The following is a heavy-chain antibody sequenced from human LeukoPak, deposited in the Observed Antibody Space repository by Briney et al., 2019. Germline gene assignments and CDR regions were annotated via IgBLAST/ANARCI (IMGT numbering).Heavy chain of an antibody. V-gene: IGHV5-51*01. CDR3: ARQTAMGRSGDY. CDR2: IDPSDSET. J-gene: IGHJ4*02. Sequence: GESLNISCKASGYSFTGYWIGWVRQMPGKGLEWMGIIDPSDSETRYTPSFQGQVTISVDKSLTTADLQWNSLKASDTAMYYCARQTAMGRSGDYWGQGTLVTVSS. D-gene: IGHD5-18*01. CDR1: GYSFTGYW.